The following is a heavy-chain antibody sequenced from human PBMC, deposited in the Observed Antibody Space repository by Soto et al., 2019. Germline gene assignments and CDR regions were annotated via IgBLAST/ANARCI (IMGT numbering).Heavy chain of an antibody. J-gene: IGHJ3*02. V-gene: IGHV4-30-4*01. CDR3: ARDYGGGWPVGFDI. D-gene: IGHD6-19*01. CDR1: SGSISSGDYY. CDR2: IYYNGNS. Sequence: SETLSLTCTVSSGSISSGDYYWSWIRQPPGKGLEWIGYIYYNGNSYYNPSLKSRVTISVDTSRNQFSLNLSSLTAADTAMYYCARDYGGGWPVGFDIWGQGTMVTVS.